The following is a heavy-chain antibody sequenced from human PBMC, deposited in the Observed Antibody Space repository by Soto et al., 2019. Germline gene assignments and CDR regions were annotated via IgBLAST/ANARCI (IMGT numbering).Heavy chain of an antibody. V-gene: IGHV1-58*01. CDR1: GFTFTSSS. D-gene: IGHD4-17*01. CDR3: AGDYGGNPPLI. J-gene: IGHJ3*02. CDR2: IVVGSGNT. Sequence: GASVEVSCKASGFTFTSSSVQWVLQARGQRLEWIGWIVVGSGNTNYAQKFQERVTITRDMSTSTAYMELSSLRSEDTAVYYCAGDYGGNPPLIWGQGTMVTVSS.